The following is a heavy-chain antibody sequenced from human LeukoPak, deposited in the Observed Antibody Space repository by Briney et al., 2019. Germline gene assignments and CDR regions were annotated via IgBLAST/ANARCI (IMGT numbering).Heavy chain of an antibody. D-gene: IGHD5-12*01. J-gene: IGHJ4*02. Sequence: SETLSLTCTVSGGSISSYYWSWIRQPPGKGLEWIGYIYYSGSTNYNPSLESRVTISVDTSKNQFSLKLSSVTAADTAVYYCATSGGGYSGYDGGDYWGQGTLVTVSS. CDR3: ATSGGGYSGYDGGDY. V-gene: IGHV4-59*08. CDR2: IYYSGST. CDR1: GGSISSYY.